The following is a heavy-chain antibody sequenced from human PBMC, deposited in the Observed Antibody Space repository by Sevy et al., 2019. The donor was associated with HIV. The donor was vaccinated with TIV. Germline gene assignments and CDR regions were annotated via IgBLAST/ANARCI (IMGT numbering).Heavy chain of an antibody. Sequence: GGSLRLSCAASGFTFSSYSMNWVRQAPGKGLEWVSNISGSSNTKYYADSVKGRFTISRDNAKNSLYLQMNSLRAEDTAVYYCARDPEQLVGNYFDYWGQGTPVTVSS. CDR2: ISGSSNTK. J-gene: IGHJ4*02. CDR1: GFTFSSYS. V-gene: IGHV3-48*01. CDR3: ARDPEQLVGNYFDY. D-gene: IGHD6-13*01.